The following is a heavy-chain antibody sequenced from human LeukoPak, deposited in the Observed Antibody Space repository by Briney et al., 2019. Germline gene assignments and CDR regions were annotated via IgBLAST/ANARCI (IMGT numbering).Heavy chain of an antibody. D-gene: IGHD5-12*01. Sequence: GGSLRLSCAASGFTFSSYWMSWVRHAPGKGLEGVANINQDGSEKYYVDSVKGRFSISRDNAKNSLYLQMSSLRAEDTAVYYCASERGYSGYGDFDYWGQGTLVTVSS. CDR1: GFTFSSYW. J-gene: IGHJ4*02. CDR3: ASERGYSGYGDFDY. CDR2: INQDGSEK. V-gene: IGHV3-7*01.